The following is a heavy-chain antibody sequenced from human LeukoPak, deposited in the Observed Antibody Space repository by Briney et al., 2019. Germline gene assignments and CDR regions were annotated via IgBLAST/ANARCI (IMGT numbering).Heavy chain of an antibody. Sequence: GASVKVSCKASGGTFSSYAISWVRQAPGQGLEWMGGIIPIFGAANYAQKFQGGVTITADESTSTAYLELSSLRSEDTAAYYCARGRDYYDSSGSTSRFDYWGQGTLSPSPQ. V-gene: IGHV1-69*13. CDR1: GGTFSSYA. CDR3: ARGRDYYDSSGSTSRFDY. D-gene: IGHD3-22*01. CDR2: IIPIFGAA. J-gene: IGHJ4*02.